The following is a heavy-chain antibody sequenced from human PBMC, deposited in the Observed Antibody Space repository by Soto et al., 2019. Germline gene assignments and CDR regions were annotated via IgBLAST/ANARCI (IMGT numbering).Heavy chain of an antibody. D-gene: IGHD6-13*01. CDR1: GGSISSYY. V-gene: IGHV4-59*01. Sequence: SETLSLTCTVSGGSISSYYWSWIRQPPGKGLEWIGYIYYNGSTNYNPSLKSRITISVDTSKNPFSLKLSFVTAADTAFFFFAKELGAAGTDYYYYGMDVWGQGNKVTVS. J-gene: IGHJ6*02. CDR3: AKELGAAGTDYYYYGMDV. CDR2: IYYNGST.